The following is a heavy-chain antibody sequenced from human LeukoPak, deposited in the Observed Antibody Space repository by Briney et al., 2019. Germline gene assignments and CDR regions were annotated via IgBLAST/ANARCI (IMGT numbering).Heavy chain of an antibody. J-gene: IGHJ4*02. CDR2: IRSKANSYAT. V-gene: IGHV3-73*01. CDR1: GFTFSDSV. D-gene: IGHD3-16*01. Sequence: GGSLKLSCAASGFTFSDSVMHWVRQASGKGLEWVGRIRSKANSYATAYAASVKDRFTISRDDSKNTAYLQMNSLKTEDTAVYYCTRHQGGYDYWGQGFLVTVSS. CDR3: TRHQGGYDY.